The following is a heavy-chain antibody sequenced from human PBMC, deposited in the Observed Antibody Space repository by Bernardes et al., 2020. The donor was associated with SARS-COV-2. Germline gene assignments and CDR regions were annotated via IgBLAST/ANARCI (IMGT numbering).Heavy chain of an antibody. Sequence: GGSLKISSKGSGYSFTSYWIGLVRPMPGKGLELMGIIYPGDSDTRYSPSFQGQVTISADKSISTAYLQWSSLKASDTAMYYCARQRTTHPNIDYWGQGTLVTVSS. CDR2: IYPGDSDT. D-gene: IGHD1-1*01. CDR1: GYSFTSYW. J-gene: IGHJ4*02. V-gene: IGHV5-51*01. CDR3: ARQRTTHPNIDY.